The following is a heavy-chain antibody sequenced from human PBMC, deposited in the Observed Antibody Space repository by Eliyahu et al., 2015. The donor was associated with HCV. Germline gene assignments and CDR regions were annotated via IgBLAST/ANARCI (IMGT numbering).Heavy chain of an antibody. D-gene: IGHD2-15*01. V-gene: IGHV3-13*04. CDR2: IGPAGDT. J-gene: IGHJ4*02. CDR1: XFTFSSYD. Sequence: EVQLVESGGGLVQPGGSLRLSCAASXFTFSSYDMXWVRQATGKGLEWVSAIGPAGDTYYPGSVKGRFTISRENAKNSLYLQINNLRVGDTAVYYCARDDSLDYWGQGTLGHRLL. CDR3: ARDDSLDY.